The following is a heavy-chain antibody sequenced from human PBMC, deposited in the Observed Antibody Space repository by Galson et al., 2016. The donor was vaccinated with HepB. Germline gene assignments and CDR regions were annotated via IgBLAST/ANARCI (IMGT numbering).Heavy chain of an antibody. CDR1: GFTFSSYA. D-gene: IGHD3-22*01. Sequence: SLRLSCAASGFTFSSYAMSWVRQAPGKGLEWVSAISGGGGRTYYADSVKGRFTISRDNSKNTLYLQMNSLRAEDTAVYYCAREGPYLNSGYYYGFDYWGQGTQVTVSS. V-gene: IGHV3-23*01. CDR2: ISGGGGRT. CDR3: AREGPYLNSGYYYGFDY. J-gene: IGHJ4*02.